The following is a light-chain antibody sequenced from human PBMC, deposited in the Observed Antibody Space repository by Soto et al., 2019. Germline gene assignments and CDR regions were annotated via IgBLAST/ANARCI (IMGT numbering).Light chain of an antibody. V-gene: IGLV2-23*01. CDR2: EGN. CDR1: NSDVGGYDF. J-gene: IGLJ2*01. CDR3: CSYVGSSSVV. Sequence: QSVLTQPASVSGSPGQSITISCTGTNSDVGGYDFVSWYQQHPGKVPKLMIYEGNKRPSGVSNRFSGSKSGNTASLTSSRPQAEDEADYYCCSYVGSSSVVFGGGTKLTVL.